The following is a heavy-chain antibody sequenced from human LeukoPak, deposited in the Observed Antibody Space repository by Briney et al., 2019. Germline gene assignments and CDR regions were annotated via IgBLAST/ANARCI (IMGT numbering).Heavy chain of an antibody. Sequence: PGGSLRLSCAASGFNFDDYAMHWVRQAPGKGLEWVSGISWNSGSIGYADSVKGRFTISRDNAQNSLYLQMNSLRAEDTAVYYCARDTAMVSYFDYWGQGTLVTVSS. D-gene: IGHD5-18*01. J-gene: IGHJ4*02. CDR1: GFNFDDYA. V-gene: IGHV3-9*01. CDR2: ISWNSGSI. CDR3: ARDTAMVSYFDY.